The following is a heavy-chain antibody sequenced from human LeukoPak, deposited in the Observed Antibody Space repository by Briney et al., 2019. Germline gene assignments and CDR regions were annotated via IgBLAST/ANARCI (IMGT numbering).Heavy chain of an antibody. CDR1: GFTFSSYA. D-gene: IGHD1-26*01. J-gene: IGHJ4*02. V-gene: IGHV3-23*01. CDR2: ISGSGDRT. CDR3: AKPSSGNYPPTGY. Sequence: PGESMRLSCAASGFTFSSYAISWVRQAPGKGLEWVSAISGSGDRTHYADSVKGRFTISRDNSKNTLYLQINSLRAEDTAVYYCAKPSSGNYPPTGYWGQGTLVTVSS.